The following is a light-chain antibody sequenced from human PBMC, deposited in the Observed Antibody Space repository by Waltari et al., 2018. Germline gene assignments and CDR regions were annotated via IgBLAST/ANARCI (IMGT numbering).Light chain of an antibody. Sequence: DIQMTQSPSSLSASVGDRVTITCRASQSISNYLNWYQQKPGKAPKLLIYAASSFQSGVPSRFSGSGSGTDFTLTISSLQPEDFATYYCQQSYTTPVTFGQGTKVEIK. CDR2: AAS. CDR3: QQSYTTPVT. V-gene: IGKV1-39*01. J-gene: IGKJ1*01. CDR1: QSISNY.